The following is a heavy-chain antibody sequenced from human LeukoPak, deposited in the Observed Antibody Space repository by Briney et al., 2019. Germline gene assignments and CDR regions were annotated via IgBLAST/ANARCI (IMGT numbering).Heavy chain of an antibody. CDR2: IYYSGST. V-gene: IGHV4-59*01. CDR3: VSSRTTVTPPGY. J-gene: IGHJ4*02. CDR1: GGSISYYY. D-gene: IGHD4-17*01. Sequence: PSETLSLTCTVSGGSISYYYWSWIRQPPGKGLEWIGYIYYSGSTNYNPSLKSRVTISVGTSKNQFSLKLSSVTAADTAVYYCVSSRTTVTPPGYWGQGILVTVSS.